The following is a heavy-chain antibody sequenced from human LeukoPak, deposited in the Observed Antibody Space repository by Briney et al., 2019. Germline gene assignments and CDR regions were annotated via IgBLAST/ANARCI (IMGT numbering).Heavy chain of an antibody. D-gene: IGHD5-12*01. CDR3: ATYSGYDRIFDY. V-gene: IGHV3-48*01. CDR1: GFTFSTYG. Sequence: GSLRLSCAASGFTFSTYGMSWVRQAPGKGLEWLSYISGSSSAINYADSVKGRFTISRDNAKNSLFLQMNSLRAEDTAVYYCATYSGYDRIFDYWGQGTLVTVSS. CDR2: ISGSSSAI. J-gene: IGHJ4*02.